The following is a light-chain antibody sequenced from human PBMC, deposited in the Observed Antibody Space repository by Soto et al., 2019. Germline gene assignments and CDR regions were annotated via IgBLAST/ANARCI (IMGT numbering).Light chain of an antibody. CDR2: GDT. J-gene: IGLJ3*02. CDR1: GSNIGAGYN. CDR3: QSYAPPSAGV. Sequence: QAVVTQPPSVSGAPGQRVTISCTGSGSNIGAGYNVHWYQQLPGAAPKLLIYGDTARPSGVPVRFSGSIDTSSNSASLTISGLRAEDEADYYCQSYAPPSAGVFGGGTKLTVL. V-gene: IGLV1-40*01.